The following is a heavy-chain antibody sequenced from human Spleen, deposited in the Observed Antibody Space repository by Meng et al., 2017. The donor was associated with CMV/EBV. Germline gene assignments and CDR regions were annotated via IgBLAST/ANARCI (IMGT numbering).Heavy chain of an antibody. CDR1: GGSITDYY. CDR2: IYYSGST. D-gene: IGHD6-19*01. Sequence: SETLSLTCTVSGGSITDYYWSWIRQPPGKGLEWIGYIYYSGSTNYNPSLKSRVTISVDTSKNQFSLKLSSVTAADTAVYYCARAAVNNWFDPWGQGTLVTVSS. V-gene: IGHV4-59*01. J-gene: IGHJ5*02. CDR3: ARAAVNNWFDP.